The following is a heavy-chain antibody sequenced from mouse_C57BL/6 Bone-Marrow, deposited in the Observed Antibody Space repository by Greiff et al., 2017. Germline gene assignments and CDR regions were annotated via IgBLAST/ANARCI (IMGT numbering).Heavy chain of an antibody. V-gene: IGHV5-4*01. J-gene: IGHJ2*01. CDR3: ARKVYYSNSYFDY. Sequence: EVQVVESGGGLVKPGGSLKLSCAASGFTFSSYAMSWVRQTPEKRLEWVATISDGGSYTYYPDNVKGRFTISRDNAKNNLYLQMSHLKSEDTAMYYCARKVYYSNSYFDYGGQGTTLTVSS. CDR1: GFTFSSYA. CDR2: ISDGGSYT. D-gene: IGHD2-5*01.